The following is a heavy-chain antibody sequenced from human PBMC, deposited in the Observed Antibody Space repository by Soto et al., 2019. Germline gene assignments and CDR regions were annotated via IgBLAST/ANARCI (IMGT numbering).Heavy chain of an antibody. CDR3: ARTFGGDVVVAATRYYYMDV. Sequence: SETLSLTCTVSGGSISSYYWSWIRQPPGKGLEWISFLYYSGSTNYSPSHKSRVTISVDTSKSQFSLKLSSVTAADTAVYYCARTFGGDVVVAATRYYYMDVWGKGTTVTVSS. D-gene: IGHD2-15*01. CDR2: LYYSGST. J-gene: IGHJ6*03. CDR1: GGSISSYY. V-gene: IGHV4-59*01.